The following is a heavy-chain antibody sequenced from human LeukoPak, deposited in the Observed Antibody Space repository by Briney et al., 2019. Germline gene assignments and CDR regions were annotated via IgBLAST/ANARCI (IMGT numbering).Heavy chain of an antibody. J-gene: IGHJ4*02. Sequence: GGSLRLSCAASGFTFSTYWMHWVRRAPGKGLVWVSRISTDGSVTSYADSVKGRFTISRDNAKNSLYLQMNSLRAEDTAVYYCAKGKVAVAGRSGMDYWGQGTLVTVSS. CDR1: GFTFSTYW. CDR2: ISTDGSVT. CDR3: AKGKVAVAGRSGMDY. D-gene: IGHD6-19*01. V-gene: IGHV3-74*01.